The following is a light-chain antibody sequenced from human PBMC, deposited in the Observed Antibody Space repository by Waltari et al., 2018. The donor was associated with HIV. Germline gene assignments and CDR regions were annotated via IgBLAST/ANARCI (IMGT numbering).Light chain of an antibody. CDR3: QQRSNWPHT. J-gene: IGKJ2*01. V-gene: IGKV3-11*01. CDR1: QSVSSY. Sequence: PGYRATLSCRASQSVSSYLAWYQQKPGQAPRLLIYGAFNRATGIPARFSGSGSGTDFTLTISSLESEDFAVYYCQQRSNWPHTFGQGTKLEIK. CDR2: GAF.